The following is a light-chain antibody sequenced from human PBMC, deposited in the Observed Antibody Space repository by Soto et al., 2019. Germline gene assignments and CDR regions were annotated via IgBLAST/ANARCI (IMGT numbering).Light chain of an antibody. Sequence: EIVLTQSPATLSLSPGERATLSCRASQSVSSYLAWYQQKPGQAPRLLIYDASNRATGIPARFSGSGSGTDFTLPISSLEPEDFAVYYCHQRSNWPPITVGQGTRLEI. V-gene: IGKV3-11*01. CDR2: DAS. CDR3: HQRSNWPPIT. J-gene: IGKJ5*01. CDR1: QSVSSY.